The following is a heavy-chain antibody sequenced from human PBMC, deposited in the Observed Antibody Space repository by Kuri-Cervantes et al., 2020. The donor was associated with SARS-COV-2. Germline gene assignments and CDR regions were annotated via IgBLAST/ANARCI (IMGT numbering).Heavy chain of an antibody. J-gene: IGHJ5*02. CDR1: GFTFSNAW. CDR2: IDTSGST. CDR3: ARSANSGYYDFWFDP. V-gene: IGHV4-4*08. D-gene: IGHD3-22*01. Sequence: GSLRLSCAASGFTFSNAWMSWVRQAPGKGLEWIGHIDTSGSTNYNPSLKSRVTISVDTSKNQFSLKLSSVTAADTAVYYCARSANSGYYDFWFDPWGQGDLVTVSS.